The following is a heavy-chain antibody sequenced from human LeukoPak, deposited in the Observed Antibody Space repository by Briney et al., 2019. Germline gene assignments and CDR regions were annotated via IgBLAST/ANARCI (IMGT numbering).Heavy chain of an antibody. J-gene: IGHJ5*02. CDR3: ARDALVAMPWQENWFDP. Sequence: RTSETLSLTCTVSGGSISSYYWSWIRQPPGKGLEWIGYIYYSGSTNYNPSLKSRVTISVDTSKNQFSLKLSSVTAADTAVYYCARDALVAMPWQENWFDPWGQGTLVTVSS. V-gene: IGHV4-59*01. CDR1: GGSISSYY. D-gene: IGHD2-2*01. CDR2: IYYSGST.